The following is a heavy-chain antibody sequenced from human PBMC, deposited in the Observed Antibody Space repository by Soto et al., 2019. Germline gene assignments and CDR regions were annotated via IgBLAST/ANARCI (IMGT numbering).Heavy chain of an antibody. CDR3: AKDLDGSGSYYLSSYPDY. J-gene: IGHJ4*02. CDR2: ISGSGGST. V-gene: IGHV3-23*01. CDR1: GFTFSSYA. D-gene: IGHD3-10*01. Sequence: GGSLRLSCVASGFTFSSYAMSWVRQAPGKGLEWVSAISGSGGSTYYADSVKGRFTISRDNSKNTLYLQMNSLRAEDTAVYYCAKDLDGSGSYYLSSYPDYWGQGTLVTVSS.